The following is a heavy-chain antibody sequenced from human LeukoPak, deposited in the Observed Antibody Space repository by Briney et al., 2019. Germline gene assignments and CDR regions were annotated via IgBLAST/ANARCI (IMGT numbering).Heavy chain of an antibody. J-gene: IGHJ4*02. D-gene: IGHD4-23*01. CDR3: ARGSTVVPDSYDY. CDR1: GGSFSGYY. CDR2: INHSGST. Sequence: PSETLSLTCAVYGGSFSGYYWSWIRQPPGKGLEWIGEINHSGSTNYNPPLKSRVTISVDTSKNQFSLKLSSVTAADTAVYYCARGSTVVPDSYDYWGQGTLVTVSS. V-gene: IGHV4-34*01.